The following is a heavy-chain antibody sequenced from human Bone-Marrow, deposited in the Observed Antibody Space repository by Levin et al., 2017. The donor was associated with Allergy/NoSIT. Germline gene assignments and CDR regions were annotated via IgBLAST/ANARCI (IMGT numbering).Heavy chain of an antibody. CDR1: GFIFTRYG. J-gene: IGHJ4*02. CDR3: ARDLADQGRTPDY. Sequence: ASVKVSCQASGFIFTRYGLTWVRQDPGQGLEWMGWISNYNLRTFYAQRFQERLTLTTDTSTGTAYMELGNLRSDDTALYYCARDLADQGRTPDYWGQGTLVIVPP. CDR2: ISNYNLRT. V-gene: IGHV1-18*01.